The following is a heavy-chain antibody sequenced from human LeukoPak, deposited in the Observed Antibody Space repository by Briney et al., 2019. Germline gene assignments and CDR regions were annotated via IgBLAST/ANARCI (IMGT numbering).Heavy chain of an antibody. J-gene: IGHJ4*02. CDR3: AKDYYAGNSGCLFDY. V-gene: IGHV3-23*01. Sequence: PGGSLRLSCVASGFTYSSYAMTWVRQAPGKGLEWVSLISSSGDNTYYADSVEGRFTISRDNSKNTLYLQMNSLRAEDTAVYYCAKDYYAGNSGCLFDYWGQGTQVTVSS. CDR1: GFTYSSYA. D-gene: IGHD4-23*01. CDR2: ISSSGDNT.